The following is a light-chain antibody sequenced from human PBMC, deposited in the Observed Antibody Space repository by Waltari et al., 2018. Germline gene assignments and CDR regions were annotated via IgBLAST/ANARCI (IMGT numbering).Light chain of an antibody. Sequence: DTQVTMSLSTLSASVAEGVTITCWASQSIVVWLAWYQQKPGKAHRLLIYKASYLESGVPSRFSGSGSGTEFTLTISSLQADDFATYYCLQYNSYPWTFGQGTKVEI. CDR2: KAS. J-gene: IGKJ1*01. V-gene: IGKV1-5*03. CDR3: LQYNSYPWT. CDR1: QSIVVW.